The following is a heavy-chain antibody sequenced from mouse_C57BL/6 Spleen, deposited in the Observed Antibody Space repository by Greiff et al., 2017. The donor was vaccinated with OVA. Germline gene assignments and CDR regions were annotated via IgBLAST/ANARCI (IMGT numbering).Heavy chain of an antibody. Sequence: VQLKQSGPELVKPGASVKISCKASGYSFTGYYMNWVKQSPEKSLEWIGEINPSTGGTTYNQKFKAKATLTVDKSSSTAYMQLKSLTSEDSAVYYCARGYRGYAMDYWGQGTSVTVSS. D-gene: IGHD2-12*01. CDR3: ARGYRGYAMDY. CDR1: GYSFTGYY. J-gene: IGHJ4*01. V-gene: IGHV1-42*01. CDR2: INPSTGGT.